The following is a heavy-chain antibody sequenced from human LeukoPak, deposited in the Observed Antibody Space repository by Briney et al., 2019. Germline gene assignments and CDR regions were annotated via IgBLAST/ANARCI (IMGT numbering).Heavy chain of an antibody. D-gene: IGHD1-26*01. CDR1: GGSISTYY. J-gene: IGHJ4*02. CDR3: ARDSGVLGANFDY. V-gene: IGHV4-59*01. Sequence: SETLSLTCTVSGGSISTYYWSWIRQPPGKGLEWIGYIYYSGSTNSNPSLKSRVTISVDTSKNQFSLKLTSVTAADTAVYYCARDSGVLGANFDYWGQGTLVTVSS. CDR2: IYYSGST.